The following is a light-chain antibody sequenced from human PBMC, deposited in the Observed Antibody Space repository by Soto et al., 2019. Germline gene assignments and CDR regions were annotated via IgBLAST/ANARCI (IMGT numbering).Light chain of an antibody. V-gene: IGKV1-13*02. J-gene: IGKJ1*01. Sequence: AIQLTQSPSSLSASVGDRVTITCRASQGISSALAWYQQKPGKAPKLLIYDASSLESGVPSRFSGSGSGTDLTLTISSLQPEDFATYYCQQFNSYPPWTFGQGTKVQIK. CDR2: DAS. CDR3: QQFNSYPPWT. CDR1: QGISSA.